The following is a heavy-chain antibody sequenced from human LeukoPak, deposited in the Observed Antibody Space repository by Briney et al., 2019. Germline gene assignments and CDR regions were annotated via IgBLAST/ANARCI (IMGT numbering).Heavy chain of an antibody. CDR3: AREHYYDSRVFDY. CDR1: GFTFSSYT. J-gene: IGHJ4*02. Sequence: GGSLRLSCAASGFTFSSYTMNWVRQAPGKGLEWVSYISSSSSAIFYADSVKGRFTISRDNAKNSLYLQMNSLRDEDTAVYYCAREHYYDSRVFDYWGQGTLVTVSS. D-gene: IGHD3-22*01. CDR2: ISSSSSAI. V-gene: IGHV3-48*02.